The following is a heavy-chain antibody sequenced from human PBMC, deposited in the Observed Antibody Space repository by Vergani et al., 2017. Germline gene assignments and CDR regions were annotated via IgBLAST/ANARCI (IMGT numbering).Heavy chain of an antibody. CDR3: AKDHWRDGYNFLWYYYYYGMDV. Sequence: EVQLVESGGGLVKPGGSLRLSCAASGFTFSSYAMSWVRQAPGKGLEWVSAISGSGGSTYYADSVKGRFTISRDNSKNTLYLQMNSLRAEDTAVYYCAKDHWRDGYNFLWYYYYYGMDVWGQGTTVTVSS. CDR1: GFTFSSYA. V-gene: IGHV3-23*04. J-gene: IGHJ6*02. CDR2: ISGSGGST. D-gene: IGHD5-24*01.